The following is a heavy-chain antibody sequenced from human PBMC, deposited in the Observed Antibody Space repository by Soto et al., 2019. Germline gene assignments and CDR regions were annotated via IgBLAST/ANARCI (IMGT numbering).Heavy chain of an antibody. CDR2: ISPYNGNT. V-gene: IGHV1-18*01. D-gene: IGHD3-3*01. J-gene: IGHJ4*02. CDR3: ARDLVSGSDFWRAYNGGYFDY. Sequence: QVQLVQSGAEVKRPGASVKVSCKALGTRFANYGITGVRQPPGQGLEWMAWISPYNGNTNYAQDLQGRVTMTTDTSTSTAYMELRSLTSEDTAMYYCARDLVSGSDFWRAYNGGYFDYWGQGTLVTVSS. CDR1: GTRFANYG.